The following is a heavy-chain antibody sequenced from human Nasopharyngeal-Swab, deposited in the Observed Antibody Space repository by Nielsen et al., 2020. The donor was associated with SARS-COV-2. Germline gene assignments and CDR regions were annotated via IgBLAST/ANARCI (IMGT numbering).Heavy chain of an antibody. CDR1: GFTFSNAW. Sequence: GESLKISCAASGFTFSNAWMSWVRQAPGKGLEWVGRIKSKTDGGTTDYAAPVKGRFTISRDDSKNTLYLQMNSLKTEDTAVYYCARDGLGRGTAEEVGHYYYYGMDVWGQGTTVTVSS. CDR3: ARDGLGRGTAEEVGHYYYYGMDV. V-gene: IGHV3-15*01. J-gene: IGHJ6*02. D-gene: IGHD1-1*01. CDR2: IKSKTDGGTT.